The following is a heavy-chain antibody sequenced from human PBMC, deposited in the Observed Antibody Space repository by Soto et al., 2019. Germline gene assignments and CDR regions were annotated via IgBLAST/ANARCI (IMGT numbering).Heavy chain of an antibody. D-gene: IGHD3-22*01. CDR3: AAWYYDSSGYYIDY. CDR1: GGSISSSSYY. CDR2: IYYSGST. Sequence: SETLSLTCTVSGGSISSSSYYWGWIRQPPGKGLEWIGYIYYSGSTYYNPSLKSRVTISVDTSKNQFSLKLSSVTAADTAVYYCAAWYYDSSGYYIDYWGQGTLVTVSS. V-gene: IGHV4-31*03. J-gene: IGHJ4*02.